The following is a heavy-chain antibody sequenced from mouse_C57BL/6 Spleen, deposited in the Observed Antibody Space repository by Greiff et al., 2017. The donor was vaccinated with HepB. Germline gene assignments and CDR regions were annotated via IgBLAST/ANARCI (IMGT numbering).Heavy chain of an antibody. Sequence: EVQLQQSGPELVKPGASVKMSCKASGYTFTDYNMHWVKQSHGKSLEWIGYINPNNGGTSYNQKFKGKATLTVNKSSSTAYMELRSLTSEDSAVYYCARNYGSSYPYYYAMDYWGQGTSVTVSS. D-gene: IGHD1-1*01. V-gene: IGHV1-22*01. J-gene: IGHJ4*01. CDR2: INPNNGGT. CDR1: GYTFTDYN. CDR3: ARNYGSSYPYYYAMDY.